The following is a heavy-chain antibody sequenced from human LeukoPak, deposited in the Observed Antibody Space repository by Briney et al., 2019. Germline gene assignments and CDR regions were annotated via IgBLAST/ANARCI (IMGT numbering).Heavy chain of an antibody. CDR1: GGSISSYY. J-gene: IGHJ3*02. Sequence: SETLSLTCTVSGGSISSYYWSWIRQPPGKGLEWIGYIYYSGSTNYNPSLKSRVTISVDTSKNQFPLKLSSVTAADTAVYYCATYNRNAYFDIWGQGTVVTVSS. V-gene: IGHV4-59*01. CDR3: ATYNRNAYFDI. CDR2: IYYSGST. D-gene: IGHD1-14*01.